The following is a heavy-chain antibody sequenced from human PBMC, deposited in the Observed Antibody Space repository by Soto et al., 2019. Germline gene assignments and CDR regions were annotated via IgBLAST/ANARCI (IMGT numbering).Heavy chain of an antibody. Sequence: QVQLVQSGAEVKKPGASVKVSCKASGYTFTSYGISWVRQAPGQGLEWMGWISAYNGNTNYAQKRQGRVTMTTDTATSTAYMELRSLRSDDTAVYYCARVVVTANGYYYYYGMDVWGQGTTVTVSS. V-gene: IGHV1-18*01. CDR3: ARVVVTANGYYYYYGMDV. J-gene: IGHJ6*02. D-gene: IGHD2-21*02. CDR2: ISAYNGNT. CDR1: GYTFTSYG.